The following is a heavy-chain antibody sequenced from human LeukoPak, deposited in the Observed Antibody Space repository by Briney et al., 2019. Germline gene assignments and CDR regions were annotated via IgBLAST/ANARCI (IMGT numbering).Heavy chain of an antibody. CDR2: IYYSGST. CDR1: GGSISSYY. Sequence: SETLSLTCTVSGGSISSYYWSWIRQPPGKGLEWIGYIYYSGSTNYNPSLKSRVTISVDTSKNQFSLKLSSVTAADTAVYYCARGGTIFNFDYWGQGTLVTVSS. J-gene: IGHJ4*02. CDR3: ARGGTIFNFDY. V-gene: IGHV4-59*08. D-gene: IGHD3-3*01.